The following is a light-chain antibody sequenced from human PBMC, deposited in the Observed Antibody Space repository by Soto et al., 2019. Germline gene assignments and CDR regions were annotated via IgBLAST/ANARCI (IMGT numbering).Light chain of an antibody. CDR1: QSLVYSDGNTH. CDR2: RIS. V-gene: IGKV2-30*01. Sequence: DVVMTQSPLSLSVTLGQPASISCRSSQSLVYSDGNTHLHWFHQRPGQPPRRLINRISNRDSGVTDRSSGTGAGTDFTLTISRVEAEDVGVYYCMQGSHFPPWTFGQGTRVEIK. J-gene: IGKJ1*01. CDR3: MQGSHFPPWT.